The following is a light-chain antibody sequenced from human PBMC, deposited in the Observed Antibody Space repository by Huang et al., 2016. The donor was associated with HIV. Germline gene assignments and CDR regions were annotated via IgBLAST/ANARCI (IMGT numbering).Light chain of an antibody. J-gene: IGKJ2*01. CDR2: WAS. CDR1: PSVLSSSTNKNY. Sequence: DIVMTQSPDSLAVSLGERASINCKSSPSVLSSSTNKNYLAWYQQKPGQSPKLLIYWASTRESGVPDRFSGSGSGTDFTLTISSLQAEDGAVYYCQQYYSTPQTFGQGTKLEIK. CDR3: QQYYSTPQT. V-gene: IGKV4-1*01.